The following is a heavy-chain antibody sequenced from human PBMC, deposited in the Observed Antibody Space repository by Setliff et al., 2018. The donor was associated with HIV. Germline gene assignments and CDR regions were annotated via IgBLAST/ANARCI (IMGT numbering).Heavy chain of an antibody. V-gene: IGHV4-61*02. CDR1: GGSISSGSYY. Sequence: SETLSLTCTVSGGSISSGSYYWSWIQQPAGKGLEWIGRIHTSGNTNYNPSLKSRVTISVDTSKNQFSLKLSSVTAADTAVYYCAREGGLDYYDSSGHYSYWGQGTLVTVSS. D-gene: IGHD3-22*01. CDR2: IHTSGNT. CDR3: AREGGLDYYDSSGHYSY. J-gene: IGHJ4*02.